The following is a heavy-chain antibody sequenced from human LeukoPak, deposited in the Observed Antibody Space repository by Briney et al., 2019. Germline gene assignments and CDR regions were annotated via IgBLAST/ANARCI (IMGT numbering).Heavy chain of an antibody. V-gene: IGHV1-18*01. CDR1: GHSFTGYG. CDR2: ISAYRGKT. Sequence: ASVKVSCKASGHSFTGYGISCVRQAPGQGLEWMGWISAYRGKTSYAQNLQGRVTMTKDTSTSTAYMELRSLRSDDTAVYYCARGYSGYAPYDYWGQGTLVTVSS. J-gene: IGHJ4*02. D-gene: IGHD5-12*01. CDR3: ARGYSGYAPYDY.